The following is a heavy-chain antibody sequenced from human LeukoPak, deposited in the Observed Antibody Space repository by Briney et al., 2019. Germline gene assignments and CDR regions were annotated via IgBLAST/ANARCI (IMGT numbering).Heavy chain of an antibody. Sequence: HPGGSLRLSCAASGFTFSSYAMSWVRQAPGKGLEWVSAISGSGGSTYYADSVKGRFTISRDNSKNTLYLQMNSLRAEDTAVYYCAKDPKLYSSSWYEDYWGQGTLVTVSS. CDR3: AKDPKLYSSSWYEDY. J-gene: IGHJ4*02. D-gene: IGHD6-13*01. CDR1: GFTFSSYA. CDR2: ISGSGGST. V-gene: IGHV3-23*01.